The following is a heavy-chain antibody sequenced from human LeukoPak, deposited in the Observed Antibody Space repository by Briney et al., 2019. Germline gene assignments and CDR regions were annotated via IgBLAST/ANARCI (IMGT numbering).Heavy chain of an antibody. J-gene: IGHJ4*02. CDR3: ARDLAGVPPREVFVY. CDR2: IKQDGSEK. CDR1: GFTFSSYW. V-gene: IGHV3-7*01. D-gene: IGHD2-21*01. Sequence: GGSLRLSCAASGFTFSSYWMSWVRQASGKGLEWVANIKQDGSEKYYVDSVKGRFTISRGNAKNSLYLQMNSLRAEDTAVYYCARDLAGVPPREVFVYWGQGTLVTVSS.